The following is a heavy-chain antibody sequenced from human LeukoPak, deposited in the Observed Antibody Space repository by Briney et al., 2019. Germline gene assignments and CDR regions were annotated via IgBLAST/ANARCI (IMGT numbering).Heavy chain of an antibody. D-gene: IGHD4-4*01. Sequence: SETLSLTCAVYGGSFSGYYWRWIRQPPGKGLEWIGEINHSGSTNYNPSLKSRIHISVDTSKNQFSLKLSSVSASDTAGCYCARQDTVIEIDYWGQGTLVTVSS. CDR2: INHSGST. CDR1: GGSFSGYY. J-gene: IGHJ4*02. CDR3: ARQDTVIEIDY. V-gene: IGHV4-34*01.